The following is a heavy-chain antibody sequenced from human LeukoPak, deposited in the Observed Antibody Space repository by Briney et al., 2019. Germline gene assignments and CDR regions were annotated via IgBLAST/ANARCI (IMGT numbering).Heavy chain of an antibody. CDR3: ARTGRHFDY. V-gene: IGHV3-30-3*01. Sequence: SGRSLRLSCAASGFTFSSYAMHWVRQAPGKGLEWVAVISYDGSNKYYADSVKGRFTISRDNSKNTLYLQMNSLRAEDTAVYYCARTGRHFDYWGQGTLVTVSS. CDR2: ISYDGSNK. CDR1: GFTFSSYA. J-gene: IGHJ4*02.